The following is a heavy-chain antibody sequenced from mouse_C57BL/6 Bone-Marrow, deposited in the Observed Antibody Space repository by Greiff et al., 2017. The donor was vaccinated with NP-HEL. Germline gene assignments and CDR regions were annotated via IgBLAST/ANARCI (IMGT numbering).Heavy chain of an antibody. D-gene: IGHD2-12*01. CDR1: GYTFNSYW. CDR2: MNPSSGYT. CDR3: YYSYFDY. Sequence: QVQLQQSGAELAKPGASVKLSCKASGYTFNSYWMYWVKQRPGQGLEWIGDMNPSSGYTKYNQKFKDQATMTADKASITAYKQLISLISEDSAVYYFYYSYFDYWCQGTTLTVSS. J-gene: IGHJ2*01. V-gene: IGHV1-7*01.